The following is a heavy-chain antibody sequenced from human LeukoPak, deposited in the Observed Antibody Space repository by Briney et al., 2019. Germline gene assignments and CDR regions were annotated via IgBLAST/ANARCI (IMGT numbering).Heavy chain of an antibody. CDR2: IDHSGST. J-gene: IGHJ6*03. V-gene: IGHV4-34*01. Sequence: PSETLSLTCAVYGGSFRDYYWTWIRQPPGGGLEWIGEIDHSGSTNYNPSLKSRLTISVDTSKNQFSLKLNSVTAADTGVYYCARREVETTFYYYYSMDVWGTGTTVTVSS. CDR1: GGSFRDYY. D-gene: IGHD2/OR15-2a*01. CDR3: ARREVETTFYYYYSMDV.